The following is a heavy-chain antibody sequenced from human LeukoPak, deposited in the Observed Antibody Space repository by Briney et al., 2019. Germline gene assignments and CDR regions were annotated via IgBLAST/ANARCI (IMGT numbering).Heavy chain of an antibody. V-gene: IGHV3-30*02. CDR2: IRYDGSNK. D-gene: IGHD5-18*01. CDR1: GFTFSSYG. Sequence: PGGSLRLSCAASGFTFSSYGMHWVRQAPGKGLEWVAFIRYDGSNKYYAGSVKGRFTISRDNSKNTLYLQMNSLRAEDTAVYYCAKEGVRGYSYGYVFDYWGQGTLVTVSS. CDR3: AKEGVRGYSYGYVFDY. J-gene: IGHJ4*02.